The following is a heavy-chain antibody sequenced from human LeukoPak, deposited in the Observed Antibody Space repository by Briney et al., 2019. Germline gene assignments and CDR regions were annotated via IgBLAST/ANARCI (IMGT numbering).Heavy chain of an antibody. CDR2: IYHSGST. CDR1: GYSISSGYY. V-gene: IGHV4-38-2*02. CDR3: ARDPGYSSSLDY. D-gene: IGHD6-13*01. J-gene: IGHJ4*02. Sequence: SETLSLTCTVSGYSISSGYYWGWIRQPPGKGLEWIGSIYHSGSTYYNPSLKSRVTISVDTSKNQFSLKLSSVTAADTAVYYCARDPGYSSSLDYWGQGTLVTVSS.